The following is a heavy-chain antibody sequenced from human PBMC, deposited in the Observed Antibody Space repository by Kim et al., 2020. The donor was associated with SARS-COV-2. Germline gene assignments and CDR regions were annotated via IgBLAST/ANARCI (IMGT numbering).Heavy chain of an antibody. D-gene: IGHD1-26*01. CDR1: GYNFASHW. J-gene: IGHJ4*02. Sequence: GESLKISCRGSGYNFASHWIAWVRQMPGKGLEWMGIIYPGDSDTSYSPSFQGQVTISADKSVSTTYLHWSSLKASDTAMYYCVRHPDTRRSGVYYARRGGFDSWGQGTLVTVSS. V-gene: IGHV5-51*01. CDR2: IYPGDSDT. CDR3: VRHPDTRRSGVYYARRGGFDS.